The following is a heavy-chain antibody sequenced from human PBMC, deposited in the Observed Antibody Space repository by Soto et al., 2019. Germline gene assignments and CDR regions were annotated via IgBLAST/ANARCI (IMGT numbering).Heavy chain of an antibody. CDR2: ISHDGSNN. J-gene: IGHJ4*02. CDR1: GFTFSSYA. V-gene: IGHV3-30-3*01. Sequence: GGSLRLSCAASGFTFSSYAMHCVRQAPGKGLEWVAVISHDGSNNYYADSVKGLFTISRDNSKNTLYLQMNSLRAEDTAVYYCARATTYYYDSSGYSPLDYWGQGTLVNVSS. D-gene: IGHD3-22*01. CDR3: ARATTYYYDSSGYSPLDY.